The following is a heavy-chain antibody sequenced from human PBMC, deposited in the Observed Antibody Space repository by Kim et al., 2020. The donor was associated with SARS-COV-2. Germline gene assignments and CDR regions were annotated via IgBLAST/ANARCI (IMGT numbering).Heavy chain of an antibody. D-gene: IGHD3-3*01. V-gene: IGHV7-4-1*02. CDR1: GYTFTSYA. CDR3: VRDERITIFGVVINWENYYYYGMDV. J-gene: IGHJ6*02. Sequence: ASVKVSCKASGYTFTSYAMNWVRQAPGQGLEWMGWINTNTGNPTYAQGFTGRFVFSLDTSVSTAYLQISSLKAEDTAVYYCVRDERITIFGVVINWENYYYYGMDVWGQGTTVTVSS. CDR2: INTNTGNP.